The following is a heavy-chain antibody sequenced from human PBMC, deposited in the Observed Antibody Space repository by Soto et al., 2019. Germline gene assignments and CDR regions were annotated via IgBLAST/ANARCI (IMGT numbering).Heavy chain of an antibody. CDR3: VRDHNWAFDY. V-gene: IGHV3-64*04. CDR1: GFTFSSYA. CDR2: ISSNGGST. D-gene: IGHD1-20*01. Sequence: GGSLRLSCAASGFTFSSYALHPVRQAPGKGLEYVSAISSNGGSTYYASSVKGRFTISRDNAKDSLYLQMNSLRVEDTALYYCVRDHNWAFDYWAPGTLVTVSS. J-gene: IGHJ4*02.